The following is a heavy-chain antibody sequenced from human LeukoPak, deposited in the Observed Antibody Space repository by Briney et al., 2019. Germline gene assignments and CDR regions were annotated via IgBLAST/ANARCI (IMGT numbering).Heavy chain of an antibody. V-gene: IGHV1-69*04. CDR1: GGTFSSYA. J-gene: IGHJ4*02. Sequence: SVRVSCKASGGTFSSYAISWVRQAPGQGLEWMGRIIPILGIANYAQKFQGRVTITADKSTSTAYMELSSLRSEDTAVYYCARDENSSGYYYHFDYWGQGTPVTVSS. CDR3: ARDENSSGYYYHFDY. D-gene: IGHD3-22*01. CDR2: IIPILGIA.